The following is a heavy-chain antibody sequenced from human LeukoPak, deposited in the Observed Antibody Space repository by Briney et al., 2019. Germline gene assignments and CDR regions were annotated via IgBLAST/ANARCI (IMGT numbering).Heavy chain of an antibody. J-gene: IGHJ3*02. CDR2: ISYDGSSK. Sequence: GGSLRLSCGASGFTFSTYAMHWVRQAPGKGREGGALISYDGSSKYYADSVKGRFTISRDNSKNTLYLQMNSLRAEDTAVYYCAKDEGHLWLIHAIDIWGQGTMVTVSS. D-gene: IGHD5-18*01. V-gene: IGHV3-30*18. CDR1: GFTFSTYA. CDR3: AKDEGHLWLIHAIDI.